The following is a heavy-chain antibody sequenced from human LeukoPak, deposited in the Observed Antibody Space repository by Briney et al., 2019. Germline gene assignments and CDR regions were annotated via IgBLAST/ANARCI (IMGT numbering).Heavy chain of an antibody. CDR3: ARDRSWDSSTYYSEYFLH. CDR2: ISGSGDVT. D-gene: IGHD2-2*01. V-gene: IGHV3-23*01. CDR1: GFTFRNYA. Sequence: PGGSLRLSCAASGFTFRNYAMSWVRQAPGEGLEWVSAISGSGDVTYYADPVKGRFTIYGDNAKNTLYLQMNSLRAEDTAIYYCARDRSWDSSTYYSEYFLHWGQGSLVSVSA. J-gene: IGHJ1*01.